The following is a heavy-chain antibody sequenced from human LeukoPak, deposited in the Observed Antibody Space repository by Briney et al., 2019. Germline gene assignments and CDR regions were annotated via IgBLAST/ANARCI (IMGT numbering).Heavy chain of an antibody. CDR2: ISAYNGNI. CDR3: ARDMDSSSWYYGFDP. D-gene: IGHD6-13*01. CDR1: GYTFTSYG. J-gene: IGHJ5*02. Sequence: EASVKVSCKASGYTFTSYGISWVRQAPGQGLEWMGWISAYNGNINYAQKLQGRVTMTTDTSTSTAYMELRSLRSDDTAVYYCARDMDSSSWYYGFDPWGQGTLVTVSS. V-gene: IGHV1-18*01.